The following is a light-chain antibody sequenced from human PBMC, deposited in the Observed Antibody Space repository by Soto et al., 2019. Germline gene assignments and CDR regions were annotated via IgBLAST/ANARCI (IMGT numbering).Light chain of an antibody. CDR3: HQYKSYTPYT. Sequence: DIQMTQSPSALSASLGDRVTITCRASHSIDTWLAWYQQRPGKAPNLLIYDASSLASGVPSRFSGGGSGTEFTLTISNLQPDDFGTYYCHQYKSYTPYTIGQGTNVEIK. CDR1: HSIDTW. J-gene: IGKJ2*01. V-gene: IGKV1-5*01. CDR2: DAS.